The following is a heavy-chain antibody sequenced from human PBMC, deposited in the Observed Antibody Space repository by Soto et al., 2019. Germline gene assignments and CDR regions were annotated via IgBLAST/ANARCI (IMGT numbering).Heavy chain of an antibody. V-gene: IGHV3-74*01. J-gene: IGHJ3*01. D-gene: IGHD4-4*01. CDR2: IHSDGSST. CDR3: ARGNKDAFDL. Sequence: EVQLVESEGGLVQPGGSLRLSCAASGVTFSYYWMHWVRQAPGQGLVWVSRIHSDGSSTTYADSVKGRFTSSRDNAKNTLYLQMNILRAEDMAVYYCARGNKDAFDLWGQGTMVTVSS. CDR1: GVTFSYYW.